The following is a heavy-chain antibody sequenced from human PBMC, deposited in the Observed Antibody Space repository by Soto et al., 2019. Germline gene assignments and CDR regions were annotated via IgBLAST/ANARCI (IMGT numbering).Heavy chain of an antibody. CDR2: IIPILGIA. J-gene: IGHJ4*02. CDR3: ARDLGGYCDGSPFDY. Sequence: QVQLVQSGAEVKKPGSSVKVSCKASGGTFSSYTISWVRQAPGQGLEWMGRIIPILGIANYAQKFQGRVTITADKSTSTAYMELSSLRSEDTAVYYCARDLGGYCDGSPFDYWGQGTLVTVSS. V-gene: IGHV1-69*08. CDR1: GGTFSSYT. D-gene: IGHD2-15*01.